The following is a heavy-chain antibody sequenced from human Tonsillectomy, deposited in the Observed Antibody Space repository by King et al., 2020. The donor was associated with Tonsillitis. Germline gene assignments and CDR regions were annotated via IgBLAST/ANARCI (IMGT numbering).Heavy chain of an antibody. V-gene: IGHV1-69*01. Sequence: VQLVESGAEVKKPGSSVKVSCESSGGTFRFYTISWVRQAPGQGLEWMGGIIPMFGTGNYAQKFQGRVTITADESSSTAYMELSRLRSEDTAVYYCARSGVDGDYGKYIDVWGKGTTVTVSS. D-gene: IGHD4-17*01. CDR2: IIPMFGTG. CDR1: GGTFRFYT. CDR3: ARSGVDGDYGKYIDV. J-gene: IGHJ6*03.